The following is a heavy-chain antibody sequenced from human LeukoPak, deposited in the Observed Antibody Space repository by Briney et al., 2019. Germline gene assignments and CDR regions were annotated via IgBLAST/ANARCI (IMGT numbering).Heavy chain of an antibody. CDR1: GFTFSSYE. D-gene: IGHD2-2*01. J-gene: IGHJ1*01. CDR3: ARRYCSSTSCYGEYFQH. Sequence: GGSLRLSCAASGFTFSSYEMNWVRQAPGKGLEWVSYISSSGSTIYYADSVKGRFTISRDNAKNSLYLQMNSLRAEDTAVYYCARRYCSSTSCYGEYFQHWGQGTLVTVSS. V-gene: IGHV3-48*03. CDR2: ISSSGSTI.